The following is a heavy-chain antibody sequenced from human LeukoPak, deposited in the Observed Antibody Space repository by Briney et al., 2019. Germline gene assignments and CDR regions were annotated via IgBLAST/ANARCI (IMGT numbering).Heavy chain of an antibody. V-gene: IGHV3-21*01. J-gene: IGHJ3*02. CDR3: ARGLYYYGTDAFDI. CDR2: ISGSGHYI. CDR1: GFSFSSYS. D-gene: IGHD3-16*01. Sequence: TGGSLRRSGAAPGFSFSSYSMNWVRQAPGRGLEWVSSISGSGHYIYYADSVKGRFTISRDSAETSLYLQMNSLGAEDTAVYYCARGLYYYGTDAFDIWGQGTMVTVS.